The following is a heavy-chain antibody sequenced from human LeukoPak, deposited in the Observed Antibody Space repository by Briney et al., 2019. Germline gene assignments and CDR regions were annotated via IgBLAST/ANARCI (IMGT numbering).Heavy chain of an antibody. V-gene: IGHV3-23*01. D-gene: IGHD6-13*01. CDR1: GFTFSSYA. CDR2: ISGSGGST. J-gene: IGHJ6*02. CDR3: AKAEAAADPYYYGMDV. Sequence: GGSLRLSCAASGFTFSSYAMSWVRQAPGKGLEWVSAISGSGGSTYYADSVKGRFTISRDNSKNTLYLQMNSLRAEDTAVYYCAKAEAAADPYYYGMDVWGQGTTVTVSS.